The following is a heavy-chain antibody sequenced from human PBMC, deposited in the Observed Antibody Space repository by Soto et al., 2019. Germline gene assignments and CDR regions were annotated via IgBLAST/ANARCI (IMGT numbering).Heavy chain of an antibody. CDR3: AREAVAYRAPLDY. J-gene: IGHJ4*02. D-gene: IGHD6-19*01. V-gene: IGHV3-33*01. Sequence: QVQLVESGGGVVQPGRSVRLSCAASGFTFSSYGMHWVRQALGKGLEWVAVIWYDGSNKYYADSVKGRFTISRDNSKNTLYLQMNSLRAEDTAVYYCAREAVAYRAPLDYWGQGTLVTVFS. CDR2: IWYDGSNK. CDR1: GFTFSSYG.